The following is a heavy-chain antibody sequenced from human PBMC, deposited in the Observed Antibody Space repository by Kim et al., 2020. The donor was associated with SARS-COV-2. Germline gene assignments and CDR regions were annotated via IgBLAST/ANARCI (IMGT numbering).Heavy chain of an antibody. J-gene: IGHJ4*02. Sequence: SETLSHTCAVYGGSFSGYYWSWIRQPPGKGLEWIGEINHSGSTNYNPSLKSRVIISIDTSKNQFFLQLSSVTAADAAVYYCARDRQPYYWGQGTLVTVSS. D-gene: IGHD1-1*01. CDR3: ARDRQPYY. CDR1: GGSFSGYY. CDR2: INHSGST. V-gene: IGHV4-34*01.